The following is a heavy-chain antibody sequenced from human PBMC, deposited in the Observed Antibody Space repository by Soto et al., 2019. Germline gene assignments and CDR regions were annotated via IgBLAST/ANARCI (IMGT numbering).Heavy chain of an antibody. Sequence: SETLALTCAAYGGSFSGYYWSWIRQPPGKGLEWIGEINNSGSTNYNPSLKSRVTISVDTSKNQFSLKLSSVTAADTAVYYCAREYSSPREAFDIWGQGTMVTVSS. J-gene: IGHJ3*02. V-gene: IGHV4-34*01. CDR1: GGSFSGYY. D-gene: IGHD6-6*01. CDR3: AREYSSPREAFDI. CDR2: INNSGST.